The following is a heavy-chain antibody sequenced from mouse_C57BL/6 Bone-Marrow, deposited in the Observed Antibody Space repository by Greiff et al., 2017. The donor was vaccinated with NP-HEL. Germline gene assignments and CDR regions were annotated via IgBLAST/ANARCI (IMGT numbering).Heavy chain of an antibody. CDR1: GYTFTSYD. D-gene: IGHD1-1*01. J-gene: IGHJ3*01. V-gene: IGHV1-85*01. CDR3: ARRHYGSSYGFAY. CDR2: IYPRDGST. Sequence: VKLVESGPELVKPGASVKLSCKASGYTFTSYDINWVKQRPGQGLEWIGWIYPRDGSTKYNEKFKGKATLTVDTSSSTAYMELHSLTSEDSAVYFCARRHYGSSYGFAYWGQGTLVTVSA.